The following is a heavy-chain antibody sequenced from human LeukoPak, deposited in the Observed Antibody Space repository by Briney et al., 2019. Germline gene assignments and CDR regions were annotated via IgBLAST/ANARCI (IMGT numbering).Heavy chain of an antibody. V-gene: IGHV4-4*07. D-gene: IGHD3-16*02. CDR2: IYTSGST. CDR3: ARGTYDYIWGSYRPYYYYYMDV. CDR1: GGSISSYY. Sequence: SETLSLTCTVSGGSISSYYWSWIRQPAGKGLEWIGRIYTSGSTNYNPSLKSRVTMSVDTSKNQFPLKLSSVTAADTAVYYCARGTYDYIWGSYRPYYYYYMDVWGKGTTVTVSS. J-gene: IGHJ6*03.